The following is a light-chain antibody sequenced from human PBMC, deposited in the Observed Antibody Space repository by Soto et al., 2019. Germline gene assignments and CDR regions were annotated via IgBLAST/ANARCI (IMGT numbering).Light chain of an antibody. CDR3: SSYAGSNTVI. J-gene: IGLJ7*01. V-gene: IGLV2-8*01. CDR1: SSDVGGYNF. CDR2: EVN. Sequence: QSALTQPPSASGSPGQSVTISCTGTSSDVGGYNFVSWYQQHPGKAPKLIIYEVNKRTSGVPDRFSGSKSDNTASLTVSGLQAEDEADYYCSSYAGSNTVIFGGGTQLTVL.